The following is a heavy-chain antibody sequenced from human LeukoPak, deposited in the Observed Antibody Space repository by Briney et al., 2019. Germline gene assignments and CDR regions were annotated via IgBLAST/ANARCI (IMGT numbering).Heavy chain of an antibody. CDR3: ARGQARWFDP. Sequence: SETVSLTCAVYGGSFSGYYWSWIRQPPGKGLEWIGEINHSGSTNYNPSLKSRVTISVDTSKNQFSLKLSSVTAADTAVYYCARGQARWFDPWGQGTLVTVSS. CDR1: GGSFSGYY. CDR2: INHSGST. V-gene: IGHV4-34*01. J-gene: IGHJ5*02.